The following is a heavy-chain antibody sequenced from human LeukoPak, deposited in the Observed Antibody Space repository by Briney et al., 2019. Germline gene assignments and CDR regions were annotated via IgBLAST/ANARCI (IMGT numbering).Heavy chain of an antibody. CDR3: ARRNSGSYSGGAFDI. J-gene: IGHJ3*02. V-gene: IGHV3-9*01. CDR2: ISWNSGSI. Sequence: GGSLRLSCAASGFTFDDYAMHWVRQAPGKGLEWVSGISWNSGSIGYADSVKGRFTISRDNAKNSLYLQMNSLRAEDTAVYYCARRNSGSYSGGAFDIWGQGTMVTVSS. D-gene: IGHD1-26*01. CDR1: GFTFDDYA.